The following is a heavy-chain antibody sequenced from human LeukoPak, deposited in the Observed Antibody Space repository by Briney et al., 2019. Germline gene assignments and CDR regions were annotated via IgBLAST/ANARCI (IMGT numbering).Heavy chain of an antibody. CDR3: ARDRGAEAVAESDY. CDR1: GFTFSSYS. V-gene: IGHV3-21*01. J-gene: IGHJ4*02. D-gene: IGHD6-19*01. CDR2: ISSSSSYI. Sequence: GGSLRLSCAASGFTFSSYSMNWVRQAPGKGLEWVSSISSSSSYIYYADLVKGRFTISRDNAKNSLYLQMNSLRAEDTAVYYCARDRGAEAVAESDYWGQGTLVTVSS.